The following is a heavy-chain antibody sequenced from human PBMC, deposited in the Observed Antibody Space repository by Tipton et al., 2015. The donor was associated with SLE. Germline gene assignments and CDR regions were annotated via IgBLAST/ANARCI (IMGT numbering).Heavy chain of an antibody. D-gene: IGHD7-27*01. Sequence: SLRLSCAASGFTFGSYGMHWVRQAPGKGLEWVAVISYDGSNKYYADSVKGRFTISRDNSKNTLYLQMNSLRAEDTAVYYCAKDLPELGAFDIWGQGTMVTVSS. CDR1: GFTFGSYG. J-gene: IGHJ3*02. CDR2: ISYDGSNK. CDR3: AKDLPELGAFDI. V-gene: IGHV3-30*18.